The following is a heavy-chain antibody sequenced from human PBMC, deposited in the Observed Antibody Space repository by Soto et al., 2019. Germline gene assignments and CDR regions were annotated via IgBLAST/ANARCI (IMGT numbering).Heavy chain of an antibody. CDR3: ARERRWEPLLY. Sequence: QVQLVQSGPEVKKPGASVKVSRKGSGYTFSNYGVTWVRQAPGQGLERLGWVSAYNRNTDYAQKFEDRATMTIDTSTNTAYLELRGLTPDDTAVYYCARERRWEPLLYWGQGTL. CDR1: GYTFSNYG. V-gene: IGHV1-18*01. J-gene: IGHJ4*02. D-gene: IGHD1-26*01. CDR2: VSAYNRNT.